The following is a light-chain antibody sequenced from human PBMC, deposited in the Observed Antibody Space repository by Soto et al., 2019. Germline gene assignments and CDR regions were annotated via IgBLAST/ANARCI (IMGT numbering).Light chain of an antibody. V-gene: IGKV3-20*01. J-gene: IGKJ1*01. CDR2: GAS. Sequence: EVVLTQSPGTLSLSPRERATLCCRASQSVSNNYLAWYQHKPVQAPRLLIYGASNRAPGIPDRFSGSGSGRDYPVTISRMEPEDFAVYYCQQYAASPRTFGQGTLVEVK. CDR1: QSVSNNY. CDR3: QQYAASPRT.